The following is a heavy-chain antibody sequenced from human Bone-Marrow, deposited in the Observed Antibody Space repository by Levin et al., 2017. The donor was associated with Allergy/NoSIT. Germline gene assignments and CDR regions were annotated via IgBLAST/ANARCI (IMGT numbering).Heavy chain of an antibody. CDR2: ISYDGSNK. V-gene: IGHV3-30*04. CDR1: GFTFSSYA. D-gene: IGHD3-10*01. Sequence: GESLKISCAASGFTFSSYAMHWVRQAPGKGLEWVAVISYDGSNKYYADSVKGRFTISRDNSKNTLYLQMNSLRAEDTAVYYCARDLTRRVRGAKAYYYYGMDVWGQGTTVTVSS. J-gene: IGHJ6*02. CDR3: ARDLTRRVRGAKAYYYYGMDV.